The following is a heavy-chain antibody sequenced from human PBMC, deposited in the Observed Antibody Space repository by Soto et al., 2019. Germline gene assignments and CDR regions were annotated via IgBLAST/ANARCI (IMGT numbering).Heavy chain of an antibody. J-gene: IGHJ3*02. Sequence: QVQLVESGGGVVQPGRSLRLSCAASGFTFSSYGMHWVRQAPGKGLEWVAVIWYDGSNKYYADSVKGRFTISRDNSKNTLYLQMNSLRAEDTAVYYCASLSAGGLRYFDWVVADAFGIWGQGTMVTVSS. CDR3: ASLSAGGLRYFDWVVADAFGI. V-gene: IGHV3-33*01. CDR2: IWYDGSNK. D-gene: IGHD3-9*01. CDR1: GFTFSSYG.